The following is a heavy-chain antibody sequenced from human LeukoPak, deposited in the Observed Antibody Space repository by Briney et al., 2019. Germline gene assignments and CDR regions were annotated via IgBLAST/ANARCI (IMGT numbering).Heavy chain of an antibody. CDR3: AREGSGWYAVDY. CDR1: GFTFSRNW. D-gene: IGHD6-19*01. J-gene: IGHJ4*02. Sequence: PGGSLRLSCGVSGFTFSRNWMTWVRQTPGKGLEWVAHIKEDGSETYYVDSVKGRFTVSRDNAMSSLYLQMNNLRAEDTAVYYCAREGSGWYAVDYSGQGTLVTVSS. CDR2: IKEDGSET. V-gene: IGHV3-7*01.